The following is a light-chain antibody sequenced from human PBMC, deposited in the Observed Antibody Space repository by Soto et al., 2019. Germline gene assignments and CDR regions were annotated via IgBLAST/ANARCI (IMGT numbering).Light chain of an antibody. V-gene: IGKV3-20*01. Sequence: EIVLTQSPGTLSLSPGERATFSCRASQSVSSSYLAWYQQKPGQAPRLLIYGASSRATGIPDRFSGSGSGTDFTLTISRLEPEDFAVYYCQQYGRSLITFGQGTRLEIK. CDR1: QSVSSSY. CDR2: GAS. CDR3: QQYGRSLIT. J-gene: IGKJ5*01.